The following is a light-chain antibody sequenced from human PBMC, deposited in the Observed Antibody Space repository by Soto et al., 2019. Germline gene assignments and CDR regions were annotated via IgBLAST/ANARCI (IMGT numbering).Light chain of an antibody. CDR2: GAS. Sequence: EIGMTQSPATLSVSPGERATLSCRASQSVNNNLAWYQQKPGQAPRLLIYGASTRATGIPARFSGSGSGTEFTLTISSLQSEDFAVYYCQQYDYWPPITFGQGTRLEI. V-gene: IGKV3-15*01. CDR3: QQYDYWPPIT. CDR1: QSVNNN. J-gene: IGKJ5*01.